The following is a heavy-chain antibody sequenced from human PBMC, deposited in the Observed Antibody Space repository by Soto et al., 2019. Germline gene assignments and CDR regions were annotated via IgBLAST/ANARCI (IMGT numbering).Heavy chain of an antibody. CDR2: INHSGST. CDR3: ASPRDILTGPFDY. V-gene: IGHV4-34*01. D-gene: IGHD3-9*01. Sequence: PSETLSLTCAVYGGSLSGYYWSWIRQPPGKGLEWIGEINHSGSTNYNPSLKSRVTISVDTSKNQFSLKLSSVTAADTAVYYCASPRDILTGPFDYWGQGTLVTISS. CDR1: GGSLSGYY. J-gene: IGHJ4*02.